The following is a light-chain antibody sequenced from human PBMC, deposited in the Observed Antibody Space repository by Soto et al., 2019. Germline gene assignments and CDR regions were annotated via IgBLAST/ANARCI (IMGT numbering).Light chain of an antibody. CDR1: SSDVGRYSY. J-gene: IGLJ1*01. CDR3: CSYAGSYTYV. V-gene: IGLV2-11*01. CDR2: DVS. Sequence: QSVLTQPRSVSGSPGQSVSISCTGTSSDVGRYSYVSWYQQHPGKAPKLMIYDVSKRPSGVPDRFSGSKSGNTASLTISGLQAEDEADYYCCSYAGSYTYVFGTGTKVTVL.